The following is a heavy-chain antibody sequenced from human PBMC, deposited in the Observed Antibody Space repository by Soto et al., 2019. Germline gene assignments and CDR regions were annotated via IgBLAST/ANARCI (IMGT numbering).Heavy chain of an antibody. V-gene: IGHV3-33*01. CDR2: IWYDGSNK. J-gene: IGHJ6*02. CDR1: GFTFSSYG. D-gene: IGHD2-15*01. CDR3: ARPPGELPQYYYYGMDV. Sequence: QVQLVESGGGVVQPGRSLRLSCAASGFTFSSYGMHWVRQAPGKGLEWVAVIWYDGSNKYYADSVKGRFTISRDNSKNTLYLQMNGLRAEDTAVYYCARPPGELPQYYYYGMDVWGQGTTVTVSS.